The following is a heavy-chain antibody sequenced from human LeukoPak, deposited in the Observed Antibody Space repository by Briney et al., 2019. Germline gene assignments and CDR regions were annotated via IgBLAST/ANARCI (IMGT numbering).Heavy chain of an antibody. CDR2: IYTSGST. J-gene: IGHJ2*01. CDR3: ARARHDSSGYYYWYFNL. Sequence: SETLSLTCTVSGGSISSYYWSWIRQPAGKGLEWIGRIYTSGSTNYNPSLKSRVTMSVDTSKNQFSLKLSSVTAADTAVYYCARARHDSSGYYYWYFNLWGRGTLVTVSS. CDR1: GGSISSYY. D-gene: IGHD3-22*01. V-gene: IGHV4-4*07.